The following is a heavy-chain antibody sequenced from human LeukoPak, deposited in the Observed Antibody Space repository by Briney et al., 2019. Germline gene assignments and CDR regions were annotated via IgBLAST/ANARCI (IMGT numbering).Heavy chain of an antibody. CDR1: GGSIRSFY. D-gene: IGHD3-3*01. J-gene: IGHJ4*02. CDR2: IFYSGST. CDR3: ARHGSGYYFFDY. Sequence: SETLSLTCTVSGGSIRSFYWSWIRQPPGKGLEWIGYIFYSGSTNYNPSLKSQVTISVDTSKNQFSLKLSSVTAADTAVYYCARHGSGYYFFDYWGQGTLVTVSS. V-gene: IGHV4-59*08.